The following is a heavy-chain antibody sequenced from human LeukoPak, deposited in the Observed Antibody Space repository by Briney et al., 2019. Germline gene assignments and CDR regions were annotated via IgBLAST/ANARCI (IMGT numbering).Heavy chain of an antibody. CDR2: IYYSGTS. J-gene: IGHJ4*02. CDR3: ARAPNCGGDRYCDY. CDR1: GDSISSGGYY. Sequence: EPSQTLSLTCTVSGDSISSGGYYWSWIRQDPGKGLEWIGSIYYSGTSYYNPSLKSRVTISVDTSKNQFSLKLSSVTAADTAVYYCARAPNCGGDRYCDYWGQGTLVTVSS. V-gene: IGHV4-31*03. D-gene: IGHD2-21*02.